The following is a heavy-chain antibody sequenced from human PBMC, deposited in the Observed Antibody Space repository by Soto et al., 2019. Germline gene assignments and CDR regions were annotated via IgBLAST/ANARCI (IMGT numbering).Heavy chain of an antibody. Sequence: PSQTLSLTCAISGDSVSSNSAAWNWIRQSPSRGLEWLGRTHYRSKWYNDYAVSVKSRITINPDTSKNQFSLQLNSVTPEDTAVYYCARGSPLLWFGEFNYSGMDVWGQGTTVTVSS. CDR3: ARGSPLLWFGEFNYSGMDV. CDR2: THYRSKWYN. CDR1: GDSVSSNSAA. V-gene: IGHV6-1*01. D-gene: IGHD3-10*01. J-gene: IGHJ6*02.